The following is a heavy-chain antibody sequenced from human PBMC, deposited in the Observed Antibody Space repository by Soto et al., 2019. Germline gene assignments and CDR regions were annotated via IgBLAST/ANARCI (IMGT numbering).Heavy chain of an antibody. V-gene: IGHV1-18*04. CDR2: ITAYNGKT. D-gene: IGHD3-3*01. CDR3: ARQHNDLWSDSPDSDY. J-gene: IGHJ4*02. Sequence: QVQLVQSRGEVKKPGASVKVSCKASGYTFSNYGVSWVRQAPGQGLEWMGWITAYNGKTNYAHNFEGRVAMTIDTSTSTAYMELRSLRSDDTAVYYCARQHNDLWSDSPDSDYWGQGTLVTVSA. CDR1: GYTFSNYG.